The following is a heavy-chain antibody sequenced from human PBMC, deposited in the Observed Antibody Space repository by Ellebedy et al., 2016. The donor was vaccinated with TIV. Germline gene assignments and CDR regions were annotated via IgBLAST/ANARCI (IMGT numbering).Heavy chain of an antibody. CDR1: GFTFSDYF. V-gene: IGHV3-11*01. CDR2: ISGDGSTR. Sequence: GESLKISCAASGFTFSDYFMSWIRRAPGRGLEWVSYISGDGSTRYSADSVRGRFTISRDNAKNSLYLEMKSLRAEDTAMYYCARDPLLAMPVASRDDYWGQGTLVAVSS. J-gene: IGHJ4*02. D-gene: IGHD6-19*01. CDR3: ARDPLLAMPVASRDDY.